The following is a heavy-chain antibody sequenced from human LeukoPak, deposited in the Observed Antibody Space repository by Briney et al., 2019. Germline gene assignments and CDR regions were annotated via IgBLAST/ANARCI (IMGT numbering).Heavy chain of an antibody. CDR3: ARQETVYCSGGSCSDGWFDP. J-gene: IGHJ5*02. CDR2: VHTCQGNT. CDR1: GYTLTICG. Sequence: ASRKVSLKGSGYTLTICGIYWGRHAPGQRLGLVGLVHTCQGNTKYSQEFQGRVTITRDTSASTAYMELSSLRSEDMAVYYCARQETVYCSGGSCSDGWFDPWGQGTLVTVSS. V-gene: IGHV1-3*03. D-gene: IGHD2-15*01.